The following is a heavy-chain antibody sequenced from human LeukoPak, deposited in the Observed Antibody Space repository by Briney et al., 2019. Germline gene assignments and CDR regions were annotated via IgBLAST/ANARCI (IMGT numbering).Heavy chain of an antibody. Sequence: SETLSLTCTVSGGSISSNGYYWGWIRRSPGEGLEWIGNIYYSGITYYNASLKSRVTISVDTSKNQFSLKLSSVTAADTAVYYCARHSRIFWTRVFDYWGQGTLVTVSS. J-gene: IGHJ4*02. CDR3: ARHSRIFWTRVFDY. D-gene: IGHD3-9*01. CDR1: GGSISSNGYY. CDR2: IYYSGIT. V-gene: IGHV4-39*01.